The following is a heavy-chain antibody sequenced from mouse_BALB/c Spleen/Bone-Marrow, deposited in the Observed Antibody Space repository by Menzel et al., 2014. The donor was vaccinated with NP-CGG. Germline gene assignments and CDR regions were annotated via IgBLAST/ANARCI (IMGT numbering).Heavy chain of an antibody. Sequence: EVQLQESGGGLVQPGGSLKLSCAASGFTFSSYGMSWVRPTPDKRLELVATINTNGGNTYYPDSVKGRFTISRDNAKNTLYLQMSSLKSEDTAMYYCARGLDYWGQGTTLTVSS. V-gene: IGHV5-6-3*01. CDR1: GFTFSSYG. J-gene: IGHJ2*01. CDR2: INTNGGNT. CDR3: ARGLDY.